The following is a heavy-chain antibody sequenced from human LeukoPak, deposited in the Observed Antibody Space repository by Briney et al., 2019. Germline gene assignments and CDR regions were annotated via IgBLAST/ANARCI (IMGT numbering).Heavy chain of an antibody. CDR2: INHSGST. Sequence: SQTLSLTCAVYGGSFSGYYWGWIRQPPGKGLEWIGEINHSGSTNYNPSLKSRVTISVDTSKNQFSLKLSSVTAADTAVYYCASSGYYYDSSGYYAPFDYWGQGTLVTVSS. CDR3: ASSGYYYDSSGYYAPFDY. V-gene: IGHV4-34*01. J-gene: IGHJ4*02. CDR1: GGSFSGYY. D-gene: IGHD3-22*01.